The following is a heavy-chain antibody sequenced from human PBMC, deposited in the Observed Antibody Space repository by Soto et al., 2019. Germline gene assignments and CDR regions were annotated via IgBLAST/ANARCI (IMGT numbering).Heavy chain of an antibody. CDR3: ARGYTSNWFRFDA. Sequence: PSETLSLTRSVSGGSINNYYWSWIRQPPGQGLEYIGYVYSSGSTSYNPSLRSRLTISQDTSKTQFSLTLTSVTAADTAVYYCARGYTSNWFRFDACGQLLLVPVSS. CDR1: GGSINNYY. V-gene: IGHV4-59*01. D-gene: IGHD6-13*01. J-gene: IGHJ4*02. CDR2: VYSSGST.